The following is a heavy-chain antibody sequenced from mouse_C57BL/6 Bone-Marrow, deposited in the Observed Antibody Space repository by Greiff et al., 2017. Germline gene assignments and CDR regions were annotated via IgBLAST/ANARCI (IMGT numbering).Heavy chain of an antibody. CDR2: IDPSDSYT. V-gene: IGHV1-59*01. J-gene: IGHJ2*01. Sequence: QVQLQQPGAELVRHGTSVKLSCKASGYTFTSYWMHWVKQRPGQGLEWIGVIDPSDSYTNYNQKFKGKATLTVDTSSSTAYMQLSSLTSEDSAVYYCARWGYPYYFDYWGQGTTLTVSS. CDR3: ARWGYPYYFDY. CDR1: GYTFTSYW. D-gene: IGHD2-2*01.